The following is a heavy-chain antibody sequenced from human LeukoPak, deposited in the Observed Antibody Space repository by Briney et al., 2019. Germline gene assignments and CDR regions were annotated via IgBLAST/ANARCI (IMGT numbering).Heavy chain of an antibody. J-gene: IGHJ1*01. CDR3: TTDQGYCSGGSCYAEYFQH. D-gene: IGHD2-15*01. CDR1: GFTFSSYA. V-gene: IGHV3-15*01. CDR2: IKSKTDGGTT. Sequence: GGSLRLSCAASGFTFSSYAMSWVRQAPGKGLESVGRIKSKTDGGTTDYAAPVKGRFTISRDDSKNTLYLQMNSLKTEDTAVYYCTTDQGYCSGGSCYAEYFQHWGQGTLVTVSS.